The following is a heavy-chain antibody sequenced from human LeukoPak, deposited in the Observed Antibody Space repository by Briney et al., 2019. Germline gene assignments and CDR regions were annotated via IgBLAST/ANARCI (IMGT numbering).Heavy chain of an antibody. CDR1: GFTFSFYM. J-gene: IGHJ4*02. D-gene: IGHD1-20*01. CDR3: ARDDNWNDKPFDL. Sequence: PGGSLRLFCTASGFTFSFYMMNWVRQAPGKGLEWVSSISTSSSHIYYADSLKGRFTVSRDNAKNSLYLQMNNLRAEDTAVYYCARDDNWNDKPFDLWGPGTLVTVSS. CDR2: ISTSSSHI. V-gene: IGHV3-21*01.